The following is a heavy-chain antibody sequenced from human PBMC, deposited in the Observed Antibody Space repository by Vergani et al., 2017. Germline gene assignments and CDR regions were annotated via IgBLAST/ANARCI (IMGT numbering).Heavy chain of an antibody. CDR1: GGSFSGYY. CDR3: ARGSQTWYFDL. CDR2: INHSGST. V-gene: IGHV4-34*01. J-gene: IGHJ2*01. Sequence: QVQLQQWGAGLLKPSETLSLTCAVYGGSFSGYYWSWIRQPPGKGLEWIGEINHSGSTNYNPSLKSRFTISVDTSKNQFSLKLGSGPAADTAVYYCARGSQTWYFDLWGRGTLVTVSS.